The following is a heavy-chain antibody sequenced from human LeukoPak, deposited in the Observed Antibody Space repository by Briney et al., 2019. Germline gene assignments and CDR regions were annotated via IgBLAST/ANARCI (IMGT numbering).Heavy chain of an antibody. D-gene: IGHD6-19*01. CDR1: GFTFSSYS. CDR3: ARAEAVAGTFDY. J-gene: IGHJ4*02. Sequence: GGSLRLFCAASGFTFSSYSMNWVRQAPGKGLEWVSSISSSSSYIYYADSVKGRFTISRDNAKNSLYLQMNSLRAEDTAVYYCARAEAVAGTFDYWGQGTLVTVSS. CDR2: ISSSSSYI. V-gene: IGHV3-21*01.